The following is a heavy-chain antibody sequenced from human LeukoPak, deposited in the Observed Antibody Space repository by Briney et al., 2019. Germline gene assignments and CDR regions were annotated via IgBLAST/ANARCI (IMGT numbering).Heavy chain of an antibody. CDR3: ARGAHGQTYAFDI. CDR2: ISYDGTDK. J-gene: IGHJ3*02. CDR1: GFTFSRYA. D-gene: IGHD3-16*01. V-gene: IGHV3-30-3*01. Sequence: GGSLRRSCAGSGFTFSRYAMHWVRQAPGKGLEWVALISYDGTDKYYADSLKGRFTISRDNSKNTLYLQMNSLRADDTAVYSCARGAHGQTYAFDIWGQGTMVTVSS.